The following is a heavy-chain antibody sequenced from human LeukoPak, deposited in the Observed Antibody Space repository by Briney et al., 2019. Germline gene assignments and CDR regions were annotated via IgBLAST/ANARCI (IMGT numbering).Heavy chain of an antibody. J-gene: IGHJ5*02. D-gene: IGHD5-18*01. CDR3: ASGNSYDPYNWLDP. CDR2: MNPNSGST. Sequence: ASVKVSCKASGYTFISYDINWVRQATGQGLEWMGWMNPNSGSTLYAQKFQGRVTMTRDNSINTAYMGLSSLRSEDTAVYYCASGNSYDPYNWLDPWGQGTLVTVSS. CDR1: GYTFISYD. V-gene: IGHV1-8*01.